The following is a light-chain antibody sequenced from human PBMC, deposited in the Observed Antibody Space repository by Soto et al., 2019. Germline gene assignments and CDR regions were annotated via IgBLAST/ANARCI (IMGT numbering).Light chain of an antibody. V-gene: IGKV3-15*01. CDR2: GAS. CDR3: QQYGNSLPWT. CDR1: QNVNSN. J-gene: IGKJ1*01. Sequence: EIVMTQSPASLSVSPGERATLSCRASQNVNSNLAWYQQKPGQAPRFLIYGASTRATGIPARFSGSGSGTDFTLTISRLEPEDFAVYYCQQYGNSLPWTFGQPTEVDIK.